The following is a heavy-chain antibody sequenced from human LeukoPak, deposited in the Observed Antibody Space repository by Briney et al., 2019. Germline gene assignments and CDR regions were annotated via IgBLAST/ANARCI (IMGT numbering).Heavy chain of an antibody. CDR2: INPDIGFT. V-gene: IGHV1-2*02. D-gene: IGHD3-16*01. Sequence: ASVKVSCKAPGYTFIDDYMHWVRQAPGQGLEWMGWINPDIGFTNYAQKFQGRVIMTRDTSINTASMEVKRLRCDDTAMYYCVPTFEAYTSAWHFCGQGTLVTVSS. CDR1: GYTFIDDY. J-gene: IGHJ4*02. CDR3: VPTFEAYTSAWHF.